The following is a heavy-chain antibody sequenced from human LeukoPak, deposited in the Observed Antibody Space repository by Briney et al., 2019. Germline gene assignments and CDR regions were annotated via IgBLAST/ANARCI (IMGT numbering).Heavy chain of an antibody. Sequence: GGSLRLSCAASGFTFSNAWMSWVRQAPGKGLEWVGRIKSKTDGGTTDYAAPVKGRFTISRDDSKNTLYLQMNSLKTEDTAVYYCAMNIAAAGTFYFDYWGQETLVTVSS. D-gene: IGHD6-13*01. V-gene: IGHV3-15*01. J-gene: IGHJ4*02. CDR1: GFTFSNAW. CDR3: AMNIAAAGTFYFDY. CDR2: IKSKTDGGTT.